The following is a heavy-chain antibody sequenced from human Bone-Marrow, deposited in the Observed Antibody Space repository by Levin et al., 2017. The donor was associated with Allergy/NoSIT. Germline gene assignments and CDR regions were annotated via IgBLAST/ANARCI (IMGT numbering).Heavy chain of an antibody. J-gene: IGHJ4*02. Sequence: ETLSLTCAASGFNFNTHSMNWVRQAPGKGLEWISSISSSSVYIYYADSVKGRFTISRDNAKNSLYLQMNSLRAEDTAVYYCAGGSSTTVYYFDSWGQGTLVTVSS. CDR3: AGGSSTTVYYFDS. D-gene: IGHD4-17*01. CDR2: ISSSSVYI. CDR1: GFNFNTHS. V-gene: IGHV3-21*01.